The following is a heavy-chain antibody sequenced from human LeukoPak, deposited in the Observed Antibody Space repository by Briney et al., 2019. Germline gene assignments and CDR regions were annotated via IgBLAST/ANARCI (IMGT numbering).Heavy chain of an antibody. J-gene: IGHJ4*02. CDR2: ISTSGRAT. Sequence: GSLKLSCAASGFTFSTYAMTWVRQAPEKGLQWVSTISTSGRATYYADSVEGRFTISRDNSKNTLYLQMNSLRADDTAVYYCAKARGSSVYEQFDYWGQGT. CDR1: GFTFSTYA. CDR3: AKARGSSVYEQFDY. D-gene: IGHD5/OR15-5a*01. V-gene: IGHV3-23*01.